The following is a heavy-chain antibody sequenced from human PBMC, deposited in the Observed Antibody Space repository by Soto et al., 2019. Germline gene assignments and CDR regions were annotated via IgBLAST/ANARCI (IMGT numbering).Heavy chain of an antibody. CDR1: GFTFSNYA. J-gene: IGHJ4*02. D-gene: IGHD6-19*01. CDR2: ISGSGGST. Sequence: EVQLLESGGGLVQPGGSLRLSCAASGFTFSNYAMNWVRQGPGKGLEWVPVISGSGGSTYYADSVKGRFTISRNNSKNKLYLQMNSLSAEDTAVYYCASRSSGWYFDYWGQGTLVTVSS. CDR3: ASRSSGWYFDY. V-gene: IGHV3-23*01.